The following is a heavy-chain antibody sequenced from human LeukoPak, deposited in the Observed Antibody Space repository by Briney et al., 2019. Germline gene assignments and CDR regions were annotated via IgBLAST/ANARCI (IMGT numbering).Heavy chain of an antibody. J-gene: IGHJ4*02. Sequence: SQTLSLTCAVSGGSISSGGYSWSWIRQLPGKGLEWIRYIYHSGSTYYNPSLKSRVTISVDRSKNQFSLKLSSVTAADTAVYYCARSRIPDPAFDYWGQGTLVTVSS. CDR3: ARSRIPDPAFDY. CDR2: IYHSGST. D-gene: IGHD2-15*01. V-gene: IGHV4-30-2*01. CDR1: GGSISSGGYS.